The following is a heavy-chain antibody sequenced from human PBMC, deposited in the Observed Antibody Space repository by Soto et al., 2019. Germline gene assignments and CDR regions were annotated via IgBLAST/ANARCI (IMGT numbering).Heavy chain of an antibody. J-gene: IGHJ4*02. D-gene: IGHD3-10*01. V-gene: IGHV3-53*02. Sequence: QLVETGGGLIQPGTSLTLSCAASGFSVSRNYMTWVRQAPGKGLEWVSFVYSGGATFYADPVKGRFILSRDESQKTMYLQMNSLRAEDTAVYYCARVPGSIWGLGTLVTVAS. CDR1: GFSVSRNY. CDR2: VYSGGAT. CDR3: ARVPGSI.